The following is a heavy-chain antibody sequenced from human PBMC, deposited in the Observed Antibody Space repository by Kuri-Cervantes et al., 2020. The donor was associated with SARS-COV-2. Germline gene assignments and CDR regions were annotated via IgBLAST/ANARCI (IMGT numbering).Heavy chain of an antibody. CDR3: ARESLVGGTNDY. D-gene: IGHD1-26*01. CDR1: GFTFSSYS. Sequence: GGSLRLSCAASGFTFSSYSMNWVRQAPGKGLEWISSISGSRSYIYYADSVRGRFTISRDNAKNSLFLQVNSLRVEDTAVYYCARESLVGGTNDYWGQGTLVTVSS. CDR2: ISGSRSYI. V-gene: IGHV3-21*01. J-gene: IGHJ4*02.